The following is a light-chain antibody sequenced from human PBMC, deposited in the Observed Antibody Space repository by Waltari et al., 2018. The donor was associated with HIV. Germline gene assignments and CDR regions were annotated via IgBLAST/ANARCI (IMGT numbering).Light chain of an antibody. V-gene: IGLV1-44*01. CDR2: SSN. Sequence: QSVLIQPPSASGTPGQRVTISCSGSSSNIGINTVNWYQHLPGTTPKLLIYSSNQRPSGVPDRFSGSKSGTSASLAISGLQSEDEADYYCAAWDDRLNGWVFGGGTKLTVL. J-gene: IGLJ3*02. CDR3: AAWDDRLNGWV. CDR1: SSNIGINT.